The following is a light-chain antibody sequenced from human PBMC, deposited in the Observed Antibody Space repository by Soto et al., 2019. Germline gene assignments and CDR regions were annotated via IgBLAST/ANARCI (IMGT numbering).Light chain of an antibody. CDR1: SSDVGGYNY. J-gene: IGLJ2*01. CDR3: SSYTGSTMWV. CDR2: EVS. Sequence: QSALTQPPSASGSPGQSVTICCTGTSSDVGGYNYVSWYQQHPGKAPKLMIYEVSKRPSGVPDRFSGSKSGNTASLTVSGLQAEGEADYYCSSYTGSTMWVFGGGTKLTVL. V-gene: IGLV2-8*01.